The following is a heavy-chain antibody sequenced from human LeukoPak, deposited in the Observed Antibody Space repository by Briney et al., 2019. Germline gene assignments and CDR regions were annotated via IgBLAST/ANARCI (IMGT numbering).Heavy chain of an antibody. D-gene: IGHD6-19*01. CDR3: ARDRYSSGWDPHFDY. CDR1: GGSISSYY. J-gene: IGHJ4*02. V-gene: IGHV4-59*01. CDR2: IYYSGST. Sequence: SETLSLTCTVSGGSISSYYWSWIRQPPGKGLEWIGYIYYSGSTNYNPSLKSRVTISVDASKNQFSLKLSSVTAADTAVYYCARDRYSSGWDPHFDYWGQGTLVTVSS.